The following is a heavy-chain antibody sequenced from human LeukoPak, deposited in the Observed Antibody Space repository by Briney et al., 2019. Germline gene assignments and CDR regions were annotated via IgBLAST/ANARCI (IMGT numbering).Heavy chain of an antibody. CDR1: GFTVSSNY. V-gene: IGHV3-53*05. D-gene: IGHD5-12*01. Sequence: PGGSLRLSCAASGFTVSSNYMSWVRPAPGKGLEWVSIIYTGGSTYYADSVKGRFTISRDNSKNTLYLQMNSLRAEDTAVYYCARLVAIIDYWGQGTLVTVSS. CDR3: ARLVAIIDY. J-gene: IGHJ4*02. CDR2: IYTGGST.